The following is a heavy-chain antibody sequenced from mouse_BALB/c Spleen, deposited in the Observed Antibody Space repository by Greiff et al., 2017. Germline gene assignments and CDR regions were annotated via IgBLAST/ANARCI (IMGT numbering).Heavy chain of an antibody. D-gene: IGHD2-4*01. CDR1: GYTFSSYW. V-gene: IGHV1-9*01. CDR3: ARNDYDGGDAY. J-gene: IGHJ3*01. CDR2: ILPGSGST. Sequence: QVQLKESGAELMKPGASVKISCKATGYTFSSYWIEWVKQRPGHGLEWIGEILPGSGSTNYNEKFKGKATFTADTSSNTAYMQLSSLTSEDSAVYYCARNDYDGGDAYWGQGTLVTVPA.